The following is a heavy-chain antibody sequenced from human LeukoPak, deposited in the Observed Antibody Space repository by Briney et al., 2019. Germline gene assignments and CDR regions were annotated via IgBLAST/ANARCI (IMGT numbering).Heavy chain of an antibody. D-gene: IGHD3-16*01. V-gene: IGHV3-30*04. CDR3: ARGKLRLGNTSGSLDAFDI. J-gene: IGHJ3*02. Sequence: GGSLRLSCAASGFTFSSYAMHWVRQAPGKGLEWVAVISYDGSNKYYADSVKGRFTISRDNSKNTLYLQMNSLRAEDTAVYYCARGKLRLGNTSGSLDAFDIWGQGTMVTVSS. CDR2: ISYDGSNK. CDR1: GFTFSSYA.